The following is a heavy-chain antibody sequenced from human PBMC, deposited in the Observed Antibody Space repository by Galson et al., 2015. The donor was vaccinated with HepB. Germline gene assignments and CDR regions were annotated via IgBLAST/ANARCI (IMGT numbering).Heavy chain of an antibody. V-gene: IGHV3-30*04. J-gene: IGHJ5*02. D-gene: IGHD3-10*01. CDR1: GFSFSTYA. Sequence: SLRLSCAAAGFSFSTYAMHWVRQAPGKGLEWVALISYDGSNKFYADSVRGRFTISRDNSKNTVYLRMNSLRAEDTAVYYCAGAGRGFGSGSNWLDPWGQGTLVTVSS. CDR2: ISYDGSNK. CDR3: AGAGRGFGSGSNWLDP.